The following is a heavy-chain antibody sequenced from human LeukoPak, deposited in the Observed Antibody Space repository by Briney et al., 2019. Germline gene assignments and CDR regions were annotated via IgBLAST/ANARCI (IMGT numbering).Heavy chain of an antibody. CDR2: VYTSGST. D-gene: IGHD4-17*01. CDR3: ARVSLDYGDYQARFDP. Sequence: SETLSLTCTVSGGSISSYYWSWIRQPAGKGREWIGRVYTSGSTNYNPSLKSRVTMSVDTSKNQFSLKLSSVTAADTAVYYCARVSLDYGDYQARFDPWGQGTLVTVSS. CDR1: GGSISSYY. J-gene: IGHJ5*02. V-gene: IGHV4-4*07.